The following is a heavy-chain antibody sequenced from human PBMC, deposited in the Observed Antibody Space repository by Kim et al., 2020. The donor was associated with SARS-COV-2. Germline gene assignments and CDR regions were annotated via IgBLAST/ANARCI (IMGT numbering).Heavy chain of an antibody. V-gene: IGHV4-31*02. J-gene: IGHJ5*02. D-gene: IGHD3-22*01. CDR3: ARDIYDSSGYYYARFDP. Sequence: LKGRLTISVDTSKNQFSLELSSVTAADTAVYYCARDIYDSSGYYYARFDPWGQGTLVTVSS.